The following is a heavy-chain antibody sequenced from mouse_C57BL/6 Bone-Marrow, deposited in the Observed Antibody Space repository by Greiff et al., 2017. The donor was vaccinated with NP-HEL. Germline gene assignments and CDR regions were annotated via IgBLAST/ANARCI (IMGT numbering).Heavy chain of an antibody. J-gene: IGHJ1*03. Sequence: VHVKQSGPELVKPGASVKISCKASGYSFTGYYMNWVKQSPEKSLEWIGEINPSTGGTTYNQKFKAKATLTVDKSSSTAYMQLKSLTSEDSAVYYCARVFYDGYYRYFDVWGTGTTVTVSS. CDR2: INPSTGGT. CDR1: GYSFTGYY. V-gene: IGHV1-42*01. CDR3: ARVFYDGYYRYFDV. D-gene: IGHD2-3*01.